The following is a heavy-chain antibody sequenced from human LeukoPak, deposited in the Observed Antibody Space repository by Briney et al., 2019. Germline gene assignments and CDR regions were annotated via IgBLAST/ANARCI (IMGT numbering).Heavy chain of an antibody. CDR1: GYTFTGYY. CDR2: INPNSGGT. J-gene: IGHJ4*02. V-gene: IGHV1-2*06. D-gene: IGHD3-3*01. Sequence: ASVKVSCKASGYTFTGYYMHWVRQAPGQGLEWMGRINPNSGGTNYAQKFQGRVTMTRDTSISTAYMELSRLKSDDTAVYYCARLVSSGYNGFDYWGQGTLVTVSS. CDR3: ARLVSSGYNGFDY.